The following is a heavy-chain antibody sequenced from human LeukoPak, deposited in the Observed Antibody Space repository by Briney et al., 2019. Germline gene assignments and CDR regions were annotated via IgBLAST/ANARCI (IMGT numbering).Heavy chain of an antibody. J-gene: IGHJ3*02. CDR2: IKSDGSTT. Sequence: PGGSLRLSCAASGFTFSSYWMHWVRQAPGKGLVWVSRIKSDGSTTSYADSVKGRFTISRVNAKNTLYLQMNSLRAEDTAVYYCARVGAVAGAFDIWGQGTMVTVSS. CDR1: GFTFSSYW. V-gene: IGHV3-74*01. CDR3: ARVGAVAGAFDI. D-gene: IGHD6-19*01.